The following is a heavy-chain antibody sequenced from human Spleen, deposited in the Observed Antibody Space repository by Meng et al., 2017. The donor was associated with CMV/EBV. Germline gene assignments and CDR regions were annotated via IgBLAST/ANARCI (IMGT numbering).Heavy chain of an antibody. CDR2: INSDGSST. D-gene: IGHD2-15*01. V-gene: IGHV3-74*01. CDR3: VRVKGVAPPDY. J-gene: IGHJ4*02. CDR1: GFTFSSYW. Sequence: GGSLRLSCAASGFTFSSYWMHWVRQAPGKGLVWVSRINSDGSSTNYADSVKGRFTISRDNAKNTLFLQMNSLRAEDKAVYYCVRVKGVAPPDYWGQGTLVTVSS.